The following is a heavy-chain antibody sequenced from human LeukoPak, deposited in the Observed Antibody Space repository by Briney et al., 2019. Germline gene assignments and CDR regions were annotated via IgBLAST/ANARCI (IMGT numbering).Heavy chain of an antibody. CDR3: ATDLVSGSHNWFDP. D-gene: IGHD3-10*01. CDR1: GGTFSTYA. V-gene: IGHV1-69*01. Sequence: ASVKVSCKASGGTFSTYAIDWVRQAPGQGLEWMGGIIPIFGTANYAQKFQGRVTITADESTSTAYMELSSLRSEDTAMYYCATDLVSGSHNWFDPWGKGTTVTVSS. J-gene: IGHJ5*01. CDR2: IIPIFGTA.